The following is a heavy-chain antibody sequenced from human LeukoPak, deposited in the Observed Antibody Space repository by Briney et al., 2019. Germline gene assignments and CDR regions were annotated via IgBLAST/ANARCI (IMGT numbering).Heavy chain of an antibody. V-gene: IGHV3-23*01. CDR3: AKADVVVPAEGYYYYGMDV. CDR1: GFTFSSYA. D-gene: IGHD2-2*01. CDR2: ISGSGGST. J-gene: IGHJ6*02. Sequence: QPGASLRLSCAASGFTFSSYAMSWVRQAPGKGLEWVSAISGSGGSTYYADSVKGRFTISRDNSKNTLYLQMNSLRAEDTAVYYCAKADVVVPAEGYYYYGMDVWGQGTTVTVSS.